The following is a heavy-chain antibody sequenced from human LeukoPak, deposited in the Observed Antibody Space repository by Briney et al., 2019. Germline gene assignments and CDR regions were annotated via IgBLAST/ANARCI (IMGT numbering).Heavy chain of an antibody. V-gene: IGHV4-30-4*08. CDR1: GGSISSGVYY. Sequence: SETLSLTCTVSGGSISSGVYYWSWIRQPPGKGLEWIGYIYYSGSTYYNPSLKSRVTISVDTSKNQFSLKLSSVTAADTAVYYCARDSRRGYSYGFDYWGQGTLVTVSS. CDR2: IYYSGST. CDR3: ARDSRRGYSYGFDY. J-gene: IGHJ4*02. D-gene: IGHD5-18*01.